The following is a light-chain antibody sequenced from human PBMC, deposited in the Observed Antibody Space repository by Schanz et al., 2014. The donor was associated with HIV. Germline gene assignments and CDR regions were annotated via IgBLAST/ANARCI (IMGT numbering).Light chain of an antibody. CDR2: ANY. J-gene: IGLJ2*01. CDR1: ALNVGDNS. V-gene: IGLV1-51*01. Sequence: QSVLTQPPSVSALPGQRVTISCSGGALNVGDNSVSWYQQFPGTAPKLLIFANYQRPSEIPDRFSGSKSGTSATLGITGLQTGDEADYYCGTWDSSLSVVLFGGGTKLTVL. CDR3: GTWDSSLSVVL.